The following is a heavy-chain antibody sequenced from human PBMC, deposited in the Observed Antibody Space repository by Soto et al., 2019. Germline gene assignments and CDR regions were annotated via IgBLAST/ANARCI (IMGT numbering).Heavy chain of an antibody. J-gene: IGHJ3*02. CDR3: ASSPPAARIAFDI. D-gene: IGHD6-6*01. CDR2: ISSSGSTI. CDR1: GFTFSSYE. V-gene: IGHV3-48*03. Sequence: SLRLSCAASGFTFSSYEMNWVRQAPGKGLEWVSYISSSGSTIYYADSVKGRFTISRDNAKNSLYLQMNSLRAEDTAVYYCASSPPAARIAFDIWGQGTMVTVSS.